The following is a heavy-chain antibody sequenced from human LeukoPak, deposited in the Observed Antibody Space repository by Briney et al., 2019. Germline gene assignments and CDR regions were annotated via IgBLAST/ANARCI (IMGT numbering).Heavy chain of an antibody. J-gene: IGHJ4*02. CDR3: ARIYSRGWSLDY. V-gene: IGHV4-39*07. D-gene: IGHD6-19*01. CDR1: GGYISKSRYY. CDR2: IYYNGNT. Sequence: SETLSLTCSVFGGYISKSRYYWGWIRQPPGKGLEWIGSIYYNGNTYYNPSLKSRITISLDTSKNQFSLKLTSVTAADTAVYYCARIYSRGWSLDYWGPGTLVTVSS.